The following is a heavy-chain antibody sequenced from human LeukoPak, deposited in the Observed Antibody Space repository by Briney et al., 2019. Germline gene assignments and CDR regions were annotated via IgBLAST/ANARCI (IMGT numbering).Heavy chain of an antibody. CDR2: IYYSGST. V-gene: IGHV4-59*01. CDR1: GVSISSYY. Sequence: PSETLSLTCTVSGVSISSYYWSWIRQPPGKGLEWIGYIYYSGSTNYNPSLKSRVTISVDTSKNQFSLKLSSVTAADTAVYYCARDDSNRFDYWGQGTLVTVSS. CDR3: ARDDSNRFDY. J-gene: IGHJ4*02. D-gene: IGHD3-22*01.